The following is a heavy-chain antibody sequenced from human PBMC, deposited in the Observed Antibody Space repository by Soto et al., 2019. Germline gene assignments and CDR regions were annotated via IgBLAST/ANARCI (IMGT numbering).Heavy chain of an antibody. J-gene: IGHJ4*02. D-gene: IGHD3-22*01. CDR1: GFTFSARG. CDR3: ANSFRSSGYYYLED. Sequence: QVQLVESGGGVVQPGKSLRLSCAASGFTFSARGMHWVRQAPGKGLEWGAVISYDGSKIYYGDSVKGRFTISRDNSNNTLSLQMNSLRPEDTAVYYCANSFRSSGYYYLEDWGQGTLVTVSS. V-gene: IGHV3-30*18. CDR2: ISYDGSKI.